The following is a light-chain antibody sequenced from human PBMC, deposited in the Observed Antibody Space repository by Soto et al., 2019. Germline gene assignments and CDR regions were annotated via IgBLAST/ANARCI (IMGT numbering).Light chain of an antibody. CDR2: DVS. V-gene: IGLV2-14*01. Sequence: QSALTQPASVSGSPGQSITISCTGTSSDVGGYNYVSWYQQYPGKAPKLMIYDVSNRPSEVSNRFSGSKSGNTASLTISGLQAEDEADYYCSSYTISNTLVFGSGTKLTVL. J-gene: IGLJ1*01. CDR1: SSDVGGYNY. CDR3: SSYTISNTLV.